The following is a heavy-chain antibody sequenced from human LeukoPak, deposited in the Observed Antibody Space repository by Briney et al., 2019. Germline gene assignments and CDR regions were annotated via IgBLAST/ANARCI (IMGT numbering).Heavy chain of an antibody. CDR1: GYTFTSYG. D-gene: IGHD3-10*01. J-gene: IGHJ2*01. CDR2: ISAYNGNT. V-gene: IGHV1-18*01. Sequence: ASVKVSCKASGYTFTSYGISWVRQAPGQGLEWMGWISAYNGNTNYAQKLQGRVTMTTDTSTSTAYMELSSLRSQDAAVYYCARGTTMVRGVIHPYWYFDLWGRGTLVTVSS. CDR3: ARGTTMVRGVIHPYWYFDL.